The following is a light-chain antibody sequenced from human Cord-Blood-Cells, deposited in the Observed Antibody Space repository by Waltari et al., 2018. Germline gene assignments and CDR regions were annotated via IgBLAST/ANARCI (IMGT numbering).Light chain of an antibody. CDR2: EGS. Sequence: QSALTQPASVSGSPGQSITISCTGTSSDVGSYNLVSWYQQHPGKAPKLMIYEGSKRPSGVSNRFSSSKSGNTASLTISGLQAEDDADYYCCSYAGSSTYVVFGGGTKLTVL. J-gene: IGLJ2*01. V-gene: IGLV2-23*01. CDR3: CSYAGSSTYVV. CDR1: SSDVGSYNL.